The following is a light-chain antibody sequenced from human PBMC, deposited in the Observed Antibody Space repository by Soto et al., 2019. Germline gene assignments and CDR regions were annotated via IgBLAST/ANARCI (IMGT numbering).Light chain of an antibody. CDR3: QQYGGSPLYT. Sequence: EIVLTQSPGTLSLSPGERATLSCRASQSVSSRYLAWYQQKPGQAPRPLIYAASSRATGTPDRFSGRGSGTDFTLTINRLEPEDFALYYCQQYGGSPLYTFGQGTKLEIK. J-gene: IGKJ2*01. CDR2: AAS. CDR1: QSVSSRY. V-gene: IGKV3-20*01.